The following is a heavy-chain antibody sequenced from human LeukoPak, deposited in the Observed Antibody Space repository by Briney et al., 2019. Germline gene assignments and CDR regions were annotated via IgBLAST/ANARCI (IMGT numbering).Heavy chain of an antibody. CDR1: GFSLSTSGVG. V-gene: IGHV2-5*01. Sequence: SGPTLVNPTQTLTLTCTFSGFSLSTSGVGVGWIRQPPGKALEWLALIYWNDNRRYSPSLKSRLSITKDTSKNQVVLTMTNMDPVDTATYYCAQVIWGSRYFDYWGQGTLVTVSS. D-gene: IGHD3-16*02. CDR2: IYWNDNR. CDR3: AQVIWGSRYFDY. J-gene: IGHJ4*02.